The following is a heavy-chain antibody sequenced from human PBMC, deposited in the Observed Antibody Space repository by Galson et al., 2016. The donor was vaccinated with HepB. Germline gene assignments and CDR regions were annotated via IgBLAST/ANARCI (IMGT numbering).Heavy chain of an antibody. J-gene: IGHJ4*02. CDR1: GGSISSRGYY. V-gene: IGHV4-31*03. CDR2: IYYSGGT. CDR3: AGYEVVSFDY. Sequence: TLSLTCTVSGGSISSRGYYWSWIRQHPGKGLEWIGYIYYSGGTYYNPSLQSRLTISLDTSKNHFSLKLDSVTAADTAVYYCAGYEVVSFDYWGQGTLVTFSA. D-gene: IGHD2-15*01.